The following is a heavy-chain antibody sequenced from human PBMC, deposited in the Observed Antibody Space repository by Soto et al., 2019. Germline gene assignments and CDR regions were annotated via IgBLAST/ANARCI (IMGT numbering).Heavy chain of an antibody. CDR2: IYHSGST. D-gene: IGHD1-1*01. CDR3: ARGGGRYCSTTFCPVWFDP. CDR1: SGSISSSNW. V-gene: IGHV4-4*02. Sequence: PSETLSLTCAVSSGSISSSNWWSWVRQPPGKGLEWIGEIYHSGSTNYNPSLKSRVTISVDKSKNQFSLKLSSVTAADTAMYYCARGGGRYCSTTFCPVWFDPWGQGTLVTVSS. J-gene: IGHJ5*02.